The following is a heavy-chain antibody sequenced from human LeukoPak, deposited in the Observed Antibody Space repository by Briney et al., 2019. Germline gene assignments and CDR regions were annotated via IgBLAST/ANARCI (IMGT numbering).Heavy chain of an antibody. Sequence: GGSLRLSCAASGFIFSSFSLSWVRQAPGKGLEWVSVITGSGGNTYYADSVKGRFTISKDNSKNTVYLQMSSLRVDDTAVYYCAKAASSSWPSYYYGMDVWGQGTTVTVSS. CDR2: ITGSGGNT. D-gene: IGHD6-13*01. J-gene: IGHJ6*02. CDR1: GFIFSSFS. CDR3: AKAASSSWPSYYYGMDV. V-gene: IGHV3-23*01.